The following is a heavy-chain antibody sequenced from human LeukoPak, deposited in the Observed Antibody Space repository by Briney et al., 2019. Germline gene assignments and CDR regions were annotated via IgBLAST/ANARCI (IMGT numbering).Heavy chain of an antibody. CDR3: ARDIGYCTSANCYGRFNWFDP. V-gene: IGHV4-4*07. D-gene: IGHD2-2*01. J-gene: IGHJ5*02. Sequence: TSETLSLICTVSGGSISGYYWSWIRHPAGKGLEWIGRVYASGSTHYNPSVKSRVTMSVDASRNQFSLKLSSVTAADTAVYFCARDIGYCTSANCYGRFNWFDPWGQGTLVTVSS. CDR1: GGSISGYY. CDR2: VYASGST.